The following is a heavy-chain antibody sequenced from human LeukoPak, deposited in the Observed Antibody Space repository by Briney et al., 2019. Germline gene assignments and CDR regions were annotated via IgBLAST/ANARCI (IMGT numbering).Heavy chain of an antibody. Sequence: GGSLRLSCAASGFRSSDYSMNWVRQAPGKGLEWISYIGISSGNTNYADSVKGRFTISGDKAKNSLYLRMNSLRVEDTAVYYCARDYKYAFDNWGQGTLVTVSS. CDR2: IGISSGNT. V-gene: IGHV3-48*01. J-gene: IGHJ4*02. CDR1: GFRSSDYS. D-gene: IGHD5-24*01. CDR3: ARDYKYAFDN.